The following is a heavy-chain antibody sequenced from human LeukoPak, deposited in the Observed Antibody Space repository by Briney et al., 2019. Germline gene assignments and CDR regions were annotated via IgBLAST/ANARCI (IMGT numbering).Heavy chain of an antibody. V-gene: IGHV1-18*01. CDR1: VYTFTSYG. CDR3: AREADIVLMVYAIRNYYYYGMDV. CDR2: ISAYNRKT. D-gene: IGHD2-8*01. J-gene: IGHJ6*02. Sequence: ASVKVSRKAAVYTFTSYGFSRVRPTPAQGLEWMGGISAYNRKTNYAQKLQGRVTITTDKSTSTAYMELRSLRSDDTAVYYCAREADIVLMVYAIRNYYYYGMDVWGQGTTVTVSS.